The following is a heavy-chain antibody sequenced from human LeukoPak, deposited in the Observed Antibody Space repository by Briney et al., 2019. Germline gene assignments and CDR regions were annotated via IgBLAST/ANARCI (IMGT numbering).Heavy chain of an antibody. D-gene: IGHD3-16*02. CDR2: VDPEDGET. V-gene: IGHV1-69-2*01. Sequence: ASVKVSCKVSGYTFTDYYMHWVQQAPGKGLEWMGLVDPEDGETIYAEKFQGRVTITADTSAVTAYMELSSLRSEDTAVYSCAVFGRGWGGYRIDYWGQGTLVTVSS. CDR3: AVFGRGWGGYRIDY. CDR1: GYTFTDYY. J-gene: IGHJ4*02.